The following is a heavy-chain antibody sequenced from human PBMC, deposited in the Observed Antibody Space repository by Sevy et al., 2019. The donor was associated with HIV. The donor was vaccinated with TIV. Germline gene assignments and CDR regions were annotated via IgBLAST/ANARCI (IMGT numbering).Heavy chain of an antibody. D-gene: IGHD3-22*01. CDR1: GGSISSSSYY. Sequence: SETLSLTCTVSGGSISSSSYYWGWIRQPPGKGLEWIGSIYYSGRTYYNPSLKSRVTISVDTSKNQFSLKLSSVTAADTAVYYCARYYYDSSGYYIEGYFQHWGQGTLVTVSS. CDR3: ARYYYDSSGYYIEGYFQH. J-gene: IGHJ1*01. V-gene: IGHV4-39*01. CDR2: IYYSGRT.